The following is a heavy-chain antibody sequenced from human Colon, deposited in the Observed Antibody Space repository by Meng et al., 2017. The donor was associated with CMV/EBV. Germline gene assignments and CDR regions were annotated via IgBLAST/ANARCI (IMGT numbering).Heavy chain of an antibody. CDR2: ISYGSSYM. J-gene: IGHJ4*02. CDR3: ARQTSSSTYDF. V-gene: IGHV3-21*01. CDR1: EFTFGDFG. D-gene: IGHD1-1*01. Sequence: GGSLRLSCATSEFTFGDFGMNWVRQAPGKGLEWVASISYGSSYMYYLDSVQGRFTISRDNTANSLYLQMNSLRAEDSAVYYCARQTSSSTYDFWGQGTLVTVSS.